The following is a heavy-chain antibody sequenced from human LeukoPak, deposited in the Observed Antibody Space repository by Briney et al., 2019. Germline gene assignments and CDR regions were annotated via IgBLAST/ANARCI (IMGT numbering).Heavy chain of an antibody. CDR1: GGSISSSSYY. D-gene: IGHD5-18*01. J-gene: IGHJ6*03. Sequence: SETLSLTCTVSGGSISSSSYYWGWIRQPPGKGLEWIGSTYYSGSTYYNPSLKSRVTISVDTSKNQFSLKLSSVTAADTAVYYCARTAGYSYGYYYYYYYMDVWGKGTTVTVSS. V-gene: IGHV4-39*01. CDR2: TYYSGST. CDR3: ARTAGYSYGYYYYYYYMDV.